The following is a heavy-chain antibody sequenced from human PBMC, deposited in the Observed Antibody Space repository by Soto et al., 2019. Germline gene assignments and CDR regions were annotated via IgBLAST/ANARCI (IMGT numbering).Heavy chain of an antibody. Sequence: QVVLLQSGAEVKEPGSSVRVSCQVSGSTFNNFAFSWVRQAPGHGPEWMGGIVVDSNTAEYSQRFQDRGTITADTSTDALYMELGSLTFEDTAVYYCARASKRWEVNYYFDCWGQGAMVTVSS. CDR2: IVVDSNTA. CDR1: GSTFNNFA. J-gene: IGHJ4*02. D-gene: IGHD1-26*01. CDR3: ARASKRWEVNYYFDC. V-gene: IGHV1-69*14.